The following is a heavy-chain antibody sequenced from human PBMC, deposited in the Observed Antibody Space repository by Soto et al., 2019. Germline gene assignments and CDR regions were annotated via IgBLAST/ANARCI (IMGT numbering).Heavy chain of an antibody. V-gene: IGHV1-46*01. Sequence: GASVKVYCKASGYTFTSYYMHWVRQAPGQGLEWMGIINPSGGSTSYAQKFQGRVTMTRDTSTSTVYMELSSLRSEDTAVYYCARADYYDSSGYYYDLYWYFDLWGRGTLVTVSS. CDR3: ARADYYDSSGYYYDLYWYFDL. CDR2: INPSGGST. D-gene: IGHD3-22*01. J-gene: IGHJ2*01. CDR1: GYTFTSYY.